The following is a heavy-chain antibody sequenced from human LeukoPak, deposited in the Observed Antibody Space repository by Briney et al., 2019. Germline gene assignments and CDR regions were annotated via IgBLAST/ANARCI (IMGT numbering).Heavy chain of an antibody. D-gene: IGHD3-10*01. V-gene: IGHV3-23*01. CDR3: AKVTGSGSYLADAFDI. CDR2: ISGSGDST. J-gene: IGHJ3*02. Sequence: GGSLRLSCAASGLTFSSYGMNWVRQAPGEGLEWVSAISGSGDSTYHADSVRGRFTVSRDHSKNPLYLQMKSLSAEDTAVYYCAKVTGSGSYLADAFDIWGHGTVVTVSS. CDR1: GLTFSSYG.